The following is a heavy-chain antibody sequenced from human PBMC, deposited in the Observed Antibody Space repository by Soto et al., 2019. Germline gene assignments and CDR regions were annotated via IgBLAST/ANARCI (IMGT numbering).Heavy chain of an antibody. CDR3: ARAFPEYYYDSSGYYPSAFDI. V-gene: IGHV4-30-4*01. J-gene: IGHJ3*02. CDR1: GGSISSGDYY. D-gene: IGHD3-22*01. Sequence: SETLSLTCTVSGGSISSGDYYWSWIRQPPGKGLEWIGYIYYSGSTYYNPSLKSRVTISVDTSKNQFSLKLSSVTAADTAVYYCARAFPEYYYDSSGYYPSAFDIWGQGTMVTVSS. CDR2: IYYSGST.